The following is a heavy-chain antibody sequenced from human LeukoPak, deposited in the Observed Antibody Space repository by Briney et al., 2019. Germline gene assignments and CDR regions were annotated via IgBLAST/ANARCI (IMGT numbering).Heavy chain of an antibody. CDR3: ARFFGYSSGWYTDNWFDP. CDR1: GYTFTGYY. J-gene: IGHJ5*02. D-gene: IGHD6-19*01. Sequence: ASVKVSCKASGYTFTGYYMHWVRQAPGQGLEWMGWINPNSGGTNYAQKLQGRVTMTTDTSTSTAYMELRSLRSDDTAVYYCARFFGYSSGWYTDNWFDPWGQGTLVTVSS. V-gene: IGHV1-2*02. CDR2: INPNSGGT.